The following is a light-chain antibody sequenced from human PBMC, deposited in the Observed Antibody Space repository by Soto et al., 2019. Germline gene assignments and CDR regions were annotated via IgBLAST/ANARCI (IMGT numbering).Light chain of an antibody. CDR3: SSYAGSLYV. CDR2: EVS. V-gene: IGLV2-8*01. CDR1: SSDVGGYNY. Sequence: QSVLTQPPSASGSPGQSVTISCTGTSSDVGGYNYVSWYQQHPGKAPKLMIHEVSKRPSGVPDRFSGSKSGNTASLTVSGLQAEDEADYYCSSYAGSLYVFGTGTKLTVL. J-gene: IGLJ1*01.